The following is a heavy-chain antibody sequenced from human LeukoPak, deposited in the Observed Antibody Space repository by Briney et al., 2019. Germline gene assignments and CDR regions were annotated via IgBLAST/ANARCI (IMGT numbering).Heavy chain of an antibody. V-gene: IGHV3-20*04. CDR2: INWSGGST. J-gene: IGHJ4*02. D-gene: IGHD4-17*01. Sequence: GETLRLPCAVSGFSFDDYGMSWVRQAPGKGLEWVSCINWSGGSTGYADSVKGRFTISRDNAKNSLYLQMNSLRAEDTALYYCARGSLYGDYERPTTFDYWGQGTLGTVSS. CDR1: GFSFDDYG. CDR3: ARGSLYGDYERPTTFDY.